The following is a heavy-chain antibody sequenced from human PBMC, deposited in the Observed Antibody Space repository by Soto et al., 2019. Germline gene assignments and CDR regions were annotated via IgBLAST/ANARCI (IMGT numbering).Heavy chain of an antibody. CDR3: ARDRGLGSGWYGWFDP. Sequence: SETLSLTCTVSGGSISSYFWSWIRQPPGKGLEWIGYIYYSESTNYNPSLKSRVTISVDTFKNQFSLKLSSVTAADTAVYYCARDRGLGSGWYGWFDPWGQGTLVTVSS. J-gene: IGHJ5*02. CDR1: GGSISSYF. V-gene: IGHV4-59*01. D-gene: IGHD6-19*01. CDR2: IYYSEST.